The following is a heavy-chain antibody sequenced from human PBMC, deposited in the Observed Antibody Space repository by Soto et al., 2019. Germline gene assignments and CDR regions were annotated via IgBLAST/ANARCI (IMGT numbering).Heavy chain of an antibody. CDR1: GVSITPYY. CDR3: ARGPYCGDECYFAY. D-gene: IGHD2-21*01. CDR2: ISHTGTT. Sequence: QVHLQESGPGLVKPSETLSLTCSVFGVSITPYYWSWIRQPTGKGLEWIGRISHTGTTNSNPSLEGRVTMSVDPSKNQTSLRLSSATAADTATYYCARGPYCGDECYFAYWGQGALVTVSS. V-gene: IGHV4-4*07. J-gene: IGHJ4*02.